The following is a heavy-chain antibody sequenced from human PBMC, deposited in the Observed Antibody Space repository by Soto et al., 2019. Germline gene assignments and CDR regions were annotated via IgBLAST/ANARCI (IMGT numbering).Heavy chain of an antibody. CDR3: AKGGRQWLVTSDFNY. CDR2: VSHDGRNT. CDR1: GFTFSDYA. V-gene: IGHV3-30*18. D-gene: IGHD6-19*01. J-gene: IGHJ4*02. Sequence: VQLVESGGGVVQPGRSLRLSCAASGFTFSDYAMHWVRQAPGKGLEWVAVVSHDGRNTHYADSVKGRFTISRDSSKNTVSLEMASLRAEDTAVYSCAKGGRQWLVTSDFNYWGQGALVTVSS.